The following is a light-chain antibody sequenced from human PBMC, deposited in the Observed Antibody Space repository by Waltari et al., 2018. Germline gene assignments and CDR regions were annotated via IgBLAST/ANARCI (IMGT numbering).Light chain of an antibody. CDR2: AVI. CDR3: CSYSGSGSFPYV. Sequence: QSALTQPASVSVSPGQSITISCTGSSNNIGFYDLVSLYQQHPGKSPKLRIFAVIKRPSGFSDRFSGSKSGNTASLTISGLQTEDDADYYCCSYSGSGSFPYVFGPGTRVAVL. V-gene: IGLV2-23*02. J-gene: IGLJ1*01. CDR1: SNNIGFYDL.